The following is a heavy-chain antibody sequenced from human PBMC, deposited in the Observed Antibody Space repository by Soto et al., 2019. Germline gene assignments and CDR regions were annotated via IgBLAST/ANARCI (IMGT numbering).Heavy chain of an antibody. CDR1: GDSVRSRSYY. Sequence: SETLSLTCTVSGDSVRSRSYYWSWIRQPPGRGLEWIGNIYDTGTTDYNPSLKSRVTMSIDAPENQFSLRLTSVTAADTALYFCARVFASRPTRLYYFHNAAAPTPPPHHYYGMDVWGQGTTVTVSS. CDR2: IYDTGTT. V-gene: IGHV4-61*01. J-gene: IGHJ6*02. CDR3: ARVFASRPTRLYYFHNAAAPTPPPHHYYGMDV. D-gene: IGHD3-10*01.